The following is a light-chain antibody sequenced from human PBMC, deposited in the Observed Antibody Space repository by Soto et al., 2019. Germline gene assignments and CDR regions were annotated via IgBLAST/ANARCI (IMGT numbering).Light chain of an antibody. Sequence: QSVLTQPPSASGTAGQRVTISCSGSSSNIGINYVYWFQQLPGTAPKLLIYANDQRPSGVPDRLSGSKSGTSASLAISGLRSEDEADYYCAVWDDSLSGWVFGGGTKLTVL. J-gene: IGLJ3*02. CDR1: SSNIGINY. V-gene: IGLV1-47*01. CDR3: AVWDDSLSGWV. CDR2: AND.